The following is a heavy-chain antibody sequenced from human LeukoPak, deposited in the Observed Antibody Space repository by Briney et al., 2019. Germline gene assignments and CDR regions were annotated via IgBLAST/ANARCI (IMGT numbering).Heavy chain of an antibody. D-gene: IGHD3-16*01. CDR2: IYSSEST. V-gene: IGHV4-4*08. CDR3: ARDGGPLGYYFDY. Sequence: TASETLSLTCTVSGGSISTYYWSWIRQPPGKGLEWIGYIYSSESTNYNPSLRSRVTISVDTSKNQFSLKLSSVTAADTAVYYCARDGGPLGYYFDYWGQGALVTVSS. CDR1: GGSISTYY. J-gene: IGHJ4*02.